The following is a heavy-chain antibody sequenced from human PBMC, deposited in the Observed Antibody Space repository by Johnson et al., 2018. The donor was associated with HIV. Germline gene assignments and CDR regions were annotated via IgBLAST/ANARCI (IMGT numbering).Heavy chain of an antibody. CDR3: TTDLRVTTSLRAFDI. CDR2: IKQDGSEK. CDR1: GFSLSNYW. Sequence: VQLVESGGGLVQTGGSLRLSCAASGFSLSNYWMSWVRQAPGKGLEWVANIKQDGSEKYYVDSVKGRFTVSRDNAKNSLYLQMNSLRAEDMAVYYCTTDLRVTTSLRAFDIWGQGTMVTVSS. D-gene: IGHD4-17*01. V-gene: IGHV3-7*01. J-gene: IGHJ3*02.